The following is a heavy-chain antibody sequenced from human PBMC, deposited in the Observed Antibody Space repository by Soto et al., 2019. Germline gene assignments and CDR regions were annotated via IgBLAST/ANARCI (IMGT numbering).Heavy chain of an antibody. J-gene: IGHJ5*02. CDR1: GYSFTSYW. Sequence: GESLKISCKGSGYSFTSYWISWVRQMPGKGLEWMGRIDPSDSYTNYSPSFQGHVTISADKSISTAYLQWSSLKASDTAMYYCAILVPSQCTAMVPFDPWGQGTLVTVSS. CDR3: AILVPSQCTAMVPFDP. V-gene: IGHV5-10-1*01. CDR2: IDPSDSYT. D-gene: IGHD5-18*01.